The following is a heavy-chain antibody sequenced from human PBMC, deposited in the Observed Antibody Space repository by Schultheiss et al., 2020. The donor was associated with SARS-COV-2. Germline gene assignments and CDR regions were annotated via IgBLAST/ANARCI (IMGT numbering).Heavy chain of an antibody. J-gene: IGHJ4*02. D-gene: IGHD4-17*01. CDR1: GFTFSSYA. CDR3: AREIYGDYYFDY. CDR2: ISGSGGST. Sequence: GGSLRLSCSASGFTFSSYAMHWVRQAPGKGLEWVSAISGSGGSTYYADSVKGRFTISRDSSKNTLYLQMNSLRAEDTAVYHCAREIYGDYYFDYWGQGTLVTVSS. V-gene: IGHV3-23*01.